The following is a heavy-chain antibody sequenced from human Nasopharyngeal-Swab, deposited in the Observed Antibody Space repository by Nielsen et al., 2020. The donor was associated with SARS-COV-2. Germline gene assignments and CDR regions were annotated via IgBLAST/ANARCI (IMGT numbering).Heavy chain of an antibody. V-gene: IGHV3-7*01. CDR3: ARVGYGGPFDY. D-gene: IGHD4-23*01. CDR2: IKQDGSEK. J-gene: IGHJ4*02. CDR1: GFTFSSYW. Sequence: GESLKISCAASGFTFSSYWMSWVRQAPGKGLEWVANIKQDGSEKYYVDSVKGRFTISRDNAKNALYLQMNSLRAEDTAVYYCARVGYGGPFDYGGQGTLVTVSS.